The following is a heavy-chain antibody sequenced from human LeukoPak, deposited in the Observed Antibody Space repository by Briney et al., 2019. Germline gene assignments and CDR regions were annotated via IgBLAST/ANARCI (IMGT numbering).Heavy chain of an antibody. J-gene: IGHJ4*02. Sequence: GGSLRLSCAASGFTFNSYVLSWVRQAPGKGLEWVSAINGGGGNTYYADPVKGRFPISRDNSKNMVYLQMNRLRADDTAIYYCAKSVVVITFRFDDWGQGALVTVSS. V-gene: IGHV3-23*01. CDR1: GFTFNSYV. CDR2: INGGGGNT. CDR3: AKSVVVITFRFDD. D-gene: IGHD2-15*01.